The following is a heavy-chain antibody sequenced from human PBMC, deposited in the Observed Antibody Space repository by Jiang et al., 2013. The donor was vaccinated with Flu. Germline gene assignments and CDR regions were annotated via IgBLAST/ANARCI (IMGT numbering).Heavy chain of an antibody. D-gene: IGHD5-12*01. CDR3: ARRRATSYYYYYGMDV. V-gene: IGHV4-34*01. CDR1: GGSFSGYY. CDR2: INHSGST. J-gene: IGHJ6*02. Sequence: LLKPSETLSLTCAVYGGSFSGYYWSWIRQPPGKGLEWIGEINHSGSTNYNPSLKSRVTISVDTSKNQFSLKLSSVTAADTAVYYCARRRATSYYYYYGMDVWGQGDHGHRLL.